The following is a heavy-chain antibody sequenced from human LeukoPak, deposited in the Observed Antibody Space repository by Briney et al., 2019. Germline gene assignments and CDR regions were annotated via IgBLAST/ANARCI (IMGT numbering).Heavy chain of an antibody. J-gene: IGHJ4*02. D-gene: IGHD1-26*01. Sequence: GGSLRLSCAASGFRFGDYWMTWARHIPGKGLEWVANIKQDGAEKHYAESVEGRFIISRDNAKNSLFVEMDSLKVEDTAVYYCARVGAWDLQRVFEYWGQGTLVTVSS. CDR3: ARVGAWDLQRVFEY. V-gene: IGHV3-7*01. CDR2: IKQDGAEK. CDR1: GFRFGDYW.